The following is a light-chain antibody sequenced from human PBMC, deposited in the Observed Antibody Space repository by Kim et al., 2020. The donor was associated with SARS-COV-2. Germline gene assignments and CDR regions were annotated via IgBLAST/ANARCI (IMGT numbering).Light chain of an antibody. V-gene: IGKV1-5*01. Sequence: ASVGDRVSITCRASQNINRWLDWYQQKPGKAPKVLIYDAYTVETGVPSRFSGSGSGTECTLTISSLQPDDFATYYCQHHNTYPITFGQGTRLEIK. CDR2: DAY. J-gene: IGKJ5*01. CDR3: QHHNTYPIT. CDR1: QNINRW.